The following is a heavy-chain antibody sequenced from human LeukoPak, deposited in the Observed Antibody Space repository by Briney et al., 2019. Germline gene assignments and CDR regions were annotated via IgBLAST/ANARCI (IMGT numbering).Heavy chain of an antibody. V-gene: IGHV3-74*01. J-gene: IGHJ3*02. CDR1: GFTFSSYW. CDR3: ARAYGVAVVPDAFDI. CDR2: IQTDGSST. Sequence: GGSLRLSCAASGFTFSSYWMHWVRQAPGKGLVWVSRIQTDGSSTNYADSVKGRFTISRDDAKNTLYLQMNSLRAEDTAVYYCARAYGVAVVPDAFDIWGQGTMVTVSS. D-gene: IGHD6-19*01.